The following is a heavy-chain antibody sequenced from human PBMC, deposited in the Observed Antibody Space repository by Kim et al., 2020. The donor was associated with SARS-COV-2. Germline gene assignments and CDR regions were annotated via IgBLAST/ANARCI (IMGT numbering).Heavy chain of an antibody. CDR2: ISAYNGNT. CDR1: GYTFTSYG. CDR3: AREVADDSSGPTRSDYGMDV. V-gene: IGHV1-18*01. D-gene: IGHD3-22*01. Sequence: ASVKVSCKASGYTFTSYGISWVRQAPGQGLEWMGWISAYNGNTNYAQKLQGRVTMTTDTSTSTAYMELRSLRSDDTAVYYCAREVADDSSGPTRSDYGMDVWGQGTTVTVSS. J-gene: IGHJ6*02.